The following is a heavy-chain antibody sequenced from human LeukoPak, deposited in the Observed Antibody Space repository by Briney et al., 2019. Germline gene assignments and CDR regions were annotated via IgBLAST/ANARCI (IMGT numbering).Heavy chain of an antibody. CDR3: AKRSDYSYGYFDY. J-gene: IGHJ4*02. CDR2: IRYDGSNK. D-gene: IGHD5-18*01. V-gene: IGHV3-30*02. Sequence: GGSLRLSCAASGFTFSSYGMHWVRQAPGKGLEWVAFIRYDGSNKYYADSVKGRFTISRDNSKNTLYLQMNSLRAEDAAVYYCAKRSDYSYGYFDYWGQGTLVTVSS. CDR1: GFTFSSYG.